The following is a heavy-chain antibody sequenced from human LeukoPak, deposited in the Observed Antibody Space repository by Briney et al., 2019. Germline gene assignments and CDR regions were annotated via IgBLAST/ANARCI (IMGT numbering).Heavy chain of an antibody. Sequence: ASVEVSCKASGYAFTTYYLHWVRQAPGQGLEGMGIINPCGGSTDYAQKFQGRVTMTRDTSTSTVYMELSSLKSEDTAVYYCARLKDYGDYWGQGTLVT. CDR1: GYAFTTYY. V-gene: IGHV1-46*01. CDR3: ARLKDYGDY. CDR2: INPCGGST. J-gene: IGHJ4*02.